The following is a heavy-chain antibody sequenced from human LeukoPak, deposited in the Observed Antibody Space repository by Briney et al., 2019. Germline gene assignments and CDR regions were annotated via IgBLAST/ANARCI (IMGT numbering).Heavy chain of an antibody. CDR2: ISNSGGRT. J-gene: IGHJ4*02. D-gene: IGHD5-12*01. Sequence: GSLRLSCAASGFTFSNVWMSWVRQAPGKGLEWVSSISNSGGRTFYTDSVKGRFTISRDNSKITLYLQMNSLRAEDTAVYYCAKSYNGYESKPDYWGQGTLVTVSS. CDR1: GFTFSNVW. V-gene: IGHV3-23*01. CDR3: AKSYNGYESKPDY.